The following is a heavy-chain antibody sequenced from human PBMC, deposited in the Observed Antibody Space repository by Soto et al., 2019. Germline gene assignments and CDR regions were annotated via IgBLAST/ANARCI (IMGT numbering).Heavy chain of an antibody. Sequence: EVQLVESGGGLVKPGGSLRLSCAASGFTFSSYSMNWVRQAPGKGLEWVSSISSSSSYIYYADSVKGRFTISRDNAKNSLYLQINSQRAEDTAVYYCARDQPRYSYGYGLGYWGQGTLVTVSS. V-gene: IGHV3-21*01. CDR3: ARDQPRYSYGYGLGY. D-gene: IGHD5-18*01. J-gene: IGHJ4*02. CDR2: ISSSSSYI. CDR1: GFTFSSYS.